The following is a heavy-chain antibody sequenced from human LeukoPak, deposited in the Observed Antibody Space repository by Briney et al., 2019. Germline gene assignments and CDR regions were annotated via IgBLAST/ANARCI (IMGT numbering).Heavy chain of an antibody. CDR2: IVPIFGTA. J-gene: IGHJ6*02. CDR3: ARSSIAAADDYYYYGMDV. Sequence: SVKVSCKASGYTFTSYAMNWVRQAPGQGLEWMGGIVPIFGTANYAQKFQGRVTITADESTSTAYMELSSLRSEDTAVYYCARSSIAAADDYYYYGMDVWGQGTTVTVSS. D-gene: IGHD6-13*01. CDR1: GYTFTSYA. V-gene: IGHV1-69*13.